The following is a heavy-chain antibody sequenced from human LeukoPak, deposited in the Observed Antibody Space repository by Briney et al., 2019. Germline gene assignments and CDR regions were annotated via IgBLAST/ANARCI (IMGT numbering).Heavy chain of an antibody. CDR1: GFTFDDYA. V-gene: IGHV3-9*01. D-gene: IGHD1-26*01. CDR2: ISWNSGSI. J-gene: IGHJ3*02. Sequence: GGSLRLSCAASGFTFDDYAMHWVRQAPGKGLEWVSGISWNSGSIGYADSVKGRFTISRDNAKNSLYLQMNSLRAEDTALYYCAKDTKWELLSAFDIWGQGTMVTVSS. CDR3: AKDTKWELLSAFDI.